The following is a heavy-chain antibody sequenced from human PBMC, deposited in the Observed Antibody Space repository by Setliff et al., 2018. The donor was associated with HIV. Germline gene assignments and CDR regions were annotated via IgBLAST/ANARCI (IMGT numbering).Heavy chain of an antibody. CDR1: GGSISSSNW. J-gene: IGHJ4*02. CDR2: IYHSGST. CDR3: ARFQYDFGCFDY. D-gene: IGHD4-17*01. Sequence: PSETLSLTCAVSGGSISSSNWWCWGRQSPGKGLEWIGEIYHSGSTNYNPSLKSRVIISVDKSKNQFSLKLNSVTAADTAVYYCARFQYDFGCFDYWGQGTLVTVSS. V-gene: IGHV4-4*02.